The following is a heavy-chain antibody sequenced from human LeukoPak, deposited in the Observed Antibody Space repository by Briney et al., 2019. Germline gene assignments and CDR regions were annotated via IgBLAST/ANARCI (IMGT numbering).Heavy chain of an antibody. Sequence: GGSLTLSCAASGYTFSDFSVNWVRQAPGKGLEWVSSISVRSNYRYYADSVRGRFTISRDDARDSLFLQMNSLRAEDTAVYFCVKLRRNNDRSGYYYYYDYWGQGTLVTVSS. D-gene: IGHD3-22*01. V-gene: IGHV3-21*01. J-gene: IGHJ4*02. CDR2: ISVRSNYR. CDR1: GYTFSDFS. CDR3: VKLRRNNDRSGYYYYYDY.